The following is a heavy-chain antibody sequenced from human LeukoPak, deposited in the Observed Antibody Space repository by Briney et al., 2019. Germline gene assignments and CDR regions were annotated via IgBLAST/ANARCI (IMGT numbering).Heavy chain of an antibody. V-gene: IGHV3-30*04. CDR3: ARGRGLVGAGGYSYGYYYYYMDV. J-gene: IGHJ6*03. CDR2: ISYDGSNK. Sequence: GGSLRLSCAASGFTFSSYAMHWVRQAPGKGLEWVAVISYDGSNKYYADSVKGRFTISRDNSKNTLYLQMNSLRAEDTAVYYCARGRGLVGAGGYSYGYYYYYMDVWGKGTTVTVSS. CDR1: GFTFSSYA. D-gene: IGHD5-18*01.